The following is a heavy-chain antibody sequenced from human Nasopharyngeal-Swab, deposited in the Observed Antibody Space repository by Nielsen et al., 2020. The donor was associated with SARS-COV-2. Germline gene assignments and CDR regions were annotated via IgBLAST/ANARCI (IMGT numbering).Heavy chain of an antibody. CDR1: GGSISSHY. CDR3: AREAVGGLVDS. Sequence: SETLSLTCTVSGGSISSHYWSWIRQSPGKGLGWIGYFYYSGITNYNPSLKSRVTILIDTSKNQFSLKLNSVTAADTAVYYCAREAVGGLVDSWGQGTLVTVSS. D-gene: IGHD1-26*01. CDR2: FYYSGIT. V-gene: IGHV4-59*11. J-gene: IGHJ4*02.